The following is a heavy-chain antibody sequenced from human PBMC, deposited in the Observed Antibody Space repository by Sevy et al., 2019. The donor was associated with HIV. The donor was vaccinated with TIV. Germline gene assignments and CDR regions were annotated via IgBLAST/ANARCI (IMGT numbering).Heavy chain of an antibody. CDR3: AADLWAANVWGVS. V-gene: IGHV3-15*01. Sequence: GGSLRLSCVGSGFTLSNSWMNWVRQAPGKGPEWVGRIKSKTSDDPLEYSAPVQGRFSIPRDESKNPMYLQMNSLQSEVTALYYCAADLWAANVWGVSWGQGTLVTVSS. CDR1: GFTLSNSW. D-gene: IGHD3-16*01. CDR2: IKSKTSDDPL. J-gene: IGHJ5*02.